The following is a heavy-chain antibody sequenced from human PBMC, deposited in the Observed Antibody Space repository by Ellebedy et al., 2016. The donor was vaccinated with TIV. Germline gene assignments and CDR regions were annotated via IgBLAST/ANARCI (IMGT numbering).Heavy chain of an antibody. CDR1: GFTFTSYY. V-gene: IGHV1-46*01. J-gene: IGHJ4*02. CDR3: AREGASAGADYFDY. D-gene: IGHD1-26*01. CDR2: VNPGGGRT. Sequence: AASVKVSCKASGFTFTSYYIHWVRQPPGQGLEWMGRVNPGGGRTKFAPNFQGRLTMTRDTSTSEVYMEVRSLRSDDTAVYYCAREGASAGADYFDYWGQGTLVIVSS.